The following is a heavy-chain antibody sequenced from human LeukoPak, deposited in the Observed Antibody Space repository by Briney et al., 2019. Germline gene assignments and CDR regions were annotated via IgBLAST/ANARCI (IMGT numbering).Heavy chain of an antibody. Sequence: GGSLRLSCLASGFTFSNYGIHWVRLAPGKGLEWVANIKQDGSEKYYVDSVKGRFIISRDNAKNSLYVQMNSLRAENTAVYYCARDNWSPGYFDYWGQGTLVTVSS. CDR1: GFTFSNYG. CDR3: ARDNWSPGYFDY. D-gene: IGHD3-3*01. V-gene: IGHV3-7*01. CDR2: IKQDGSEK. J-gene: IGHJ4*02.